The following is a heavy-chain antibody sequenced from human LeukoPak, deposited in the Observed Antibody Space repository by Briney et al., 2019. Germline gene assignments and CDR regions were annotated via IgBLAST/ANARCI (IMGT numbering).Heavy chain of an antibody. CDR1: GLTFSDTN. CDR2: IRRVPTDL. Sequence: GGSLRLSCVASGLTFSDTNLAWIRQAPGKGLEWISYIRRVPTDLYYADSVKGRFTITRDNAKNSLYLQMNSLRAEDTANYYCARRALDLGDRHVFDGWGEGTMVTVSS. D-gene: IGHD3-16*01. CDR3: ARRALDLGDRHVFDG. V-gene: IGHV3-11*01. J-gene: IGHJ3*01.